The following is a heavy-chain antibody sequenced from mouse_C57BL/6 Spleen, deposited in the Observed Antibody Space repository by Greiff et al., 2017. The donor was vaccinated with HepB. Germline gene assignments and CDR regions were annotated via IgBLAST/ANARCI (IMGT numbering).Heavy chain of an antibody. Sequence: EVKLLESGEGLVKPGGSLKLSCAASGFTFSSYAMSWVRQTPEKRLEWVAYISSGGDYIYYADTVKGRFTISRDNARHTLYLQMSSLKSEDTAMYYFPRLYYGYDYWFAYWGQGTLVTVSA. V-gene: IGHV5S21*01. CDR3: PRLYYGYDYWFAY. J-gene: IGHJ3*01. CDR1: GFTFSSYA. D-gene: IGHD2-2*01. CDR2: ISSGGDYI.